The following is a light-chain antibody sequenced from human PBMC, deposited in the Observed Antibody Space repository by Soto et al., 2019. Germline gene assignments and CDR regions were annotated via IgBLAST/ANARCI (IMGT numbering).Light chain of an antibody. V-gene: IGKV3-20*01. Sequence: EIVLTQSPGTLSLSPGERATLSCRASQTFTTSSLAWYQQKPGQAPRLLISCASNRATGIPDRFSGSGSGTDFTLTISRLEPEDFAVYYCQQYGNSPWAFGQGTKVDIK. CDR2: CAS. CDR3: QQYGNSPWA. CDR1: QTFTTSS. J-gene: IGKJ1*01.